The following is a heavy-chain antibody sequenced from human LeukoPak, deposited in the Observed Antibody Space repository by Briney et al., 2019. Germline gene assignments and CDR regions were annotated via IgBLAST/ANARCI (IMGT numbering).Heavy chain of an antibody. CDR2: ISGDGGST. CDR1: GFTFDDYA. V-gene: IGHV3-43*02. CDR3: AKVHRVTTPWGYYYYGMDV. J-gene: IGHJ6*02. Sequence: GGSLRLSCAASGFTFDDYAMHWVHQAPGKGLEWVSLISGDGGSTYYADSVKGRFTISRDNSKNSLYLQMNSLRTEDTALYYCAKVHRVTTPWGYYYYGMDVWGQGTTVTVSS. D-gene: IGHD1-1*01.